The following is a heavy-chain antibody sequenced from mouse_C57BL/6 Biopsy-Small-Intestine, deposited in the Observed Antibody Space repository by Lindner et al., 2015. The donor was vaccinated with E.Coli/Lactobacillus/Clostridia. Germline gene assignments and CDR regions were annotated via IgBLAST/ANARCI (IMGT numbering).Heavy chain of an antibody. D-gene: IGHD6-2*01. CDR3: ARDKVTYSSSSGSVY. CDR2: ISAYNGNT. CDR1: GYTFTSYV. V-gene: IGHV1-20*01. J-gene: IGHJ4*01. Sequence: SVKVSCKASGYTFTSYVISWVRQAPGQGLEWMGWISAYNGNTNHAQNLLGRVTMTTDTSTSTAYMELRSLRSDDTAVYYCARDKVTYSSSSGSVYWGQGTLVTVSS.